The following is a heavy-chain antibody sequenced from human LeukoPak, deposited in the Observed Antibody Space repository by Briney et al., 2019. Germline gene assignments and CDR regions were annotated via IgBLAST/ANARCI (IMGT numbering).Heavy chain of an antibody. CDR3: ARAYPVSGSYNWFDP. CDR2: ISNIYNYI. D-gene: IGHD1-26*01. Sequence: PGGALRLSCAASGFTFSNYYMTWVRQAPGKGLEWVSSISNIYNYIYYANSVKGRFTISRDNAKDSLYLKMNSLRAEDTAVYYCARAYPVSGSYNWFDPWGQGTLVTVSS. V-gene: IGHV3-21*01. CDR1: GFTFSNYY. J-gene: IGHJ5*02.